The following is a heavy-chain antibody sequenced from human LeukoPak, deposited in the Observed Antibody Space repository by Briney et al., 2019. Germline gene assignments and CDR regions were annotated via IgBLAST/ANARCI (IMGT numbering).Heavy chain of an antibody. Sequence: ASVKVSCEASGYTFNDPYIHWVRQAPGQGLEWMGWIDPNSGGTNFAQNFQGRVTMTRDTSINTAYMELNRLRSDDTAVYYCATDPRPGAFDIWGQGTMVTVSS. J-gene: IGHJ3*02. V-gene: IGHV1-2*02. CDR3: ATDPRPGAFDI. CDR2: IDPNSGGT. CDR1: GYTFNDPY.